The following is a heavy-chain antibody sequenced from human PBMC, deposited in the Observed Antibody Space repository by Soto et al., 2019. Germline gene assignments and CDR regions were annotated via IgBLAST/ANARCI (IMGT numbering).Heavy chain of an antibody. D-gene: IGHD5-18*01. J-gene: IGHJ4*02. CDR2: ISGSGGST. Sequence: PGGSLRLSCAASGFTFSSFAMSWVRQAPGKGLEWVSAISGSGGSTFYADSVKGRFTISRDNSKNTLYLQMNSLRAEDTAVYYCAKLASGYSYGYFDYWGQGTLVTVSS. CDR3: AKLASGYSYGYFDY. V-gene: IGHV3-23*01. CDR1: GFTFSSFA.